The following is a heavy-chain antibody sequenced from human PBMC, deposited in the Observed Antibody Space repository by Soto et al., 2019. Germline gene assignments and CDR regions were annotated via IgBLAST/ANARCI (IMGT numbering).Heavy chain of an antibody. V-gene: IGHV5-51*01. Sequence: EPLKISHKGSGYSFNSNWIGLVRQMPGEGLERMGIIYPGDSDTRYSPSFQGQVTISADKSITTAYLQWSSLRASDSAMYYCARLFDTSGWYDYWGQGTLVTVSS. D-gene: IGHD6-19*01. CDR3: ARLFDTSGWYDY. J-gene: IGHJ4*02. CDR2: IYPGDSDT. CDR1: GYSFNSNW.